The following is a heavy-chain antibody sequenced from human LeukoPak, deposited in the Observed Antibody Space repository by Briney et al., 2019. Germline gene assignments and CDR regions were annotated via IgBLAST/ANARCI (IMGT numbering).Heavy chain of an antibody. D-gene: IGHD1-1*01. CDR3: AKHNIDY. Sequence: GGSLRLSCAASRFTFRSYAMSWVRQAPGKGLEWVSTTSGSGESTYYADPVKGRFTISRDNSKNTLYLQMNSLRAEDTAVYYCAKHNIDYWGQGTLVTVSS. V-gene: IGHV3-23*01. J-gene: IGHJ4*02. CDR2: TSGSGEST. CDR1: RFTFRSYA.